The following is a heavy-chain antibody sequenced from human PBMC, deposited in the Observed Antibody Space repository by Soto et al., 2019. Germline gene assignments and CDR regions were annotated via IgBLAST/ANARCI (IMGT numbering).Heavy chain of an antibody. Sequence: VGSLRLSCAFSVFSCFTYGMSLVLLAPVRGLEWVSSIKSSGETTYYPDSLKGRFTISRDNSKNTLYMQMNSLRAEDTDIYYCAKAQRGGRYADWSSDLRGSGHILTVSS. V-gene: IGHV3-23*01. CDR2: IKSSGETT. CDR3: AKAQRGGRYADWSSDL. D-gene: IGHD3-9*01. CDR1: VFSCFTYG. J-gene: IGHJ2*01.